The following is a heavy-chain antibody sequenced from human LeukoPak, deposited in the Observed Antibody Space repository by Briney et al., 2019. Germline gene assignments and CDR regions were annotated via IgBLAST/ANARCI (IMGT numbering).Heavy chain of an antibody. CDR1: GFTFSSYA. J-gene: IGHJ4*02. CDR2: ISGSGGST. V-gene: IGHV3-23*01. D-gene: IGHD1-26*01. Sequence: PGGSLRLSCAASGFTFSSYAMSWVRQAPGKGLEWVSAISGSGGSTYYADSVKGRFTISRDNSKNTLYLQMNSLRAEDTAVYYCARGSSGSYILFDYWGQGTLVTVSS. CDR3: ARGSSGSYILFDY.